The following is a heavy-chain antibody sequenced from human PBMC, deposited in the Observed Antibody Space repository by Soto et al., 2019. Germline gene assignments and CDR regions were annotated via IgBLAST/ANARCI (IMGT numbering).Heavy chain of an antibody. CDR1: GFTFSSYG. CDR3: AKDRVAGPIDY. J-gene: IGHJ4*02. V-gene: IGHV3-30*18. CDR2: ISYDGSNK. Sequence: QVQLVESGGGVVQPGRSLRLSCAASGFTFSSYGMHWVRQAPGKGLEWVAVISYDGSNKYYADSVKGRFTISRDNSKNTLYLQMNSLRAEDTAVYYCAKDRVAGPIDYWGQGTLVTVSS. D-gene: IGHD6-19*01.